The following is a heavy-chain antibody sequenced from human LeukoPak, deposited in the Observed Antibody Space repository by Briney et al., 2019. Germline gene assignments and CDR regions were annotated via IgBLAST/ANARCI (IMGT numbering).Heavy chain of an antibody. CDR1: GYTFTCRY. D-gene: IGHD3-10*01. V-gene: IGHV1-45*02. J-gene: IGHJ3*02. CDR2: ITPFNGNT. CDR3: ARSINMVRGVTEDAFDI. Sequence: ASVKVSCKASGYTFTCRYLHWVRQAPGQALEWMGWITPFNGNTNYAQKFQDRVTITRDRSMSTAYMELSSLRSEDTAMYYCARSINMVRGVTEDAFDIWGQGTMVTVSS.